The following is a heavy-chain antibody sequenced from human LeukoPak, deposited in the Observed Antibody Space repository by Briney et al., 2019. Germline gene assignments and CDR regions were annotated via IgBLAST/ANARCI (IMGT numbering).Heavy chain of an antibody. CDR1: GGSISSYY. CDR2: IYYSGST. J-gene: IGHJ4*02. D-gene: IGHD6-6*01. CDR3: ARGGAVRFFDY. Sequence: SETLSLTCTVSGGSISSYYWSWIRQPPGKGLEWIGYIYYSGSTNYNPSLKSRVTISVDTSKSQFSLKLSSVTAADTAVYFCARGGAVRFFDYWGQGTLVTVSS. V-gene: IGHV4-59*01.